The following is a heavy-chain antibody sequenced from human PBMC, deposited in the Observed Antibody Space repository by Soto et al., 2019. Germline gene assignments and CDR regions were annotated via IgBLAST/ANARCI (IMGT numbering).Heavy chain of an antibody. CDR1: GYTFSRYV. V-gene: IGHV1-18*04. J-gene: IGHJ5*02. Sequence: GASVNVSCKASGYTFSRYVISWLLQSPLQGLEWMGWISAYNGNTNYAQKLQGRVTMTTDTSTSTAYMELRSLRSDDTAVYYCARTRGYCSGGSCYRNWFDPWGQGTLVTVSS. CDR3: ARTRGYCSGGSCYRNWFDP. CDR2: ISAYNGNT. D-gene: IGHD2-15*01.